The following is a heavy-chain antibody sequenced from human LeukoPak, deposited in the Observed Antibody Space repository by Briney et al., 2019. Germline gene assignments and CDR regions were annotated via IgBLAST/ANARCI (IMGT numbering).Heavy chain of an antibody. Sequence: SETLSLTCTVSGGSISSYYWSWIRQPPGKGLEWIGYIYYTGSTNYNPSLKSRVTISVDTSKNQFSLKLSSVTAADTAVYYCARGSRRRYSYGYAMDYWGQGTLVTVSS. CDR2: IYYTGST. CDR3: ARGSRRRYSYGYAMDY. V-gene: IGHV4-59*12. J-gene: IGHJ4*02. D-gene: IGHD5-18*01. CDR1: GGSISSYY.